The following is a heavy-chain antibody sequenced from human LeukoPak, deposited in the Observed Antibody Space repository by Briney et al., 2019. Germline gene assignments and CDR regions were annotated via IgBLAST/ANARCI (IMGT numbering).Heavy chain of an antibody. CDR1: GFTFSSYG. V-gene: IGHV3-30*02. D-gene: IGHD3-3*01. CDR2: IRYDGSNK. Sequence: PGGSLRLSCAASGFTFSSYGMHWVRQAPGKGLEWVAFIRYDGSNKYYADSVKGRFTISRDNSKNTLYLQMNSLRAEDTAVYYCARSSAGGRITIFGVVMDTPFDPWGQGTLVTVSS. CDR3: ARSSAGGRITIFGVVMDTPFDP. J-gene: IGHJ5*02.